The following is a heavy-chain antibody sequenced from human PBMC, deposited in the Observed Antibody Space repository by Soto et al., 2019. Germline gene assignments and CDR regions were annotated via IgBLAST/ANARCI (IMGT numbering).Heavy chain of an antibody. J-gene: IGHJ6*02. CDR2: TYYRSKWYN. V-gene: IGHV6-1*01. D-gene: IGHD6-19*01. CDR3: ARGHSSVWYLPGYHYVMDF. CDR1: GDSVSSNSAA. Sequence: QTLSLTCAISGDSVSSNSAAWNWIRQSPSRGLEWLGRTYYRSKWYNDYAVSVKSRITINPDTSKNQFSLQLNSVTPEDTAVYYCARGHSSVWYLPGYHYVMDFWGQGTTVTGSS.